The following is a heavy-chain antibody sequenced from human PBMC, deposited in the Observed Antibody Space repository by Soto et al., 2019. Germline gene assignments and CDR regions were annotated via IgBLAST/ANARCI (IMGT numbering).Heavy chain of an antibody. D-gene: IGHD5-12*01. V-gene: IGHV1-18*01. J-gene: IGHJ6*02. CDR2: ISAYNGNT. CDR3: ARDVRGHYYYYGMDV. CDR1: GYTFTSYG. Sequence: QVQLVQSGAEVKKPGASVKVSCKASGYTFTSYGISWVRQAPGQGLEWMGWISAYNGNTNYAQRLQGRVTMTTDTSTSTLCMELRSLRSDDTAVYYSARDVRGHYYYYGMDVWGQGTTVTVSS.